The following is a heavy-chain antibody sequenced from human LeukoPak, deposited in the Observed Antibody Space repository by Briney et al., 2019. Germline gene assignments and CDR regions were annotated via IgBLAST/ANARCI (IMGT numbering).Heavy chain of an antibody. V-gene: IGHV3-30*02. CDR3: AKADYSNYEYFDY. CDR2: IRSDGSNT. D-gene: IGHD4-11*01. J-gene: IGHJ4*02. CDR1: GFSFSDFD. Sequence: GGSLRLSCATSGFSFSDFDMQWVRQAPGQGLEWVAFIRSDGSNTYYGDSVKGRFTISRDNSKNTLYLQMNSLRAEDTAVYYCAKADYSNYEYFDYWGQGTLVTVSS.